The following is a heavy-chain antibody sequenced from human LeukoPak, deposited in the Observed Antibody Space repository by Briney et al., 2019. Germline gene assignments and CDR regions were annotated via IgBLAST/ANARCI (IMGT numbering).Heavy chain of an antibody. Sequence: ESGPTLVKPTQTLTLTCTFSGFSLSTSGVGVGWIRQPPGKALEWLALIYWDDDKRYSPSLKSRLTTTKDTSKNQVVLTMTNMDPVDTATYYCARTKATNYYDSSGYRDYWGQGTLVTVSS. CDR1: GFSLSTSGVG. CDR3: ARTKATNYYDSSGYRDY. V-gene: IGHV2-5*02. D-gene: IGHD3-22*01. J-gene: IGHJ4*02. CDR2: IYWDDDK.